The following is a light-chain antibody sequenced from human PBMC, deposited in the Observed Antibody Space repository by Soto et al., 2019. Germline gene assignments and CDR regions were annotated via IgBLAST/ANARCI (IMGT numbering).Light chain of an antibody. CDR2: AAS. CDR3: QRYNNWPLT. CDR1: QGISNH. V-gene: IGKV1-16*01. Sequence: DIQMTQSPSSLSASVGDRVTITCRASQGISNHLVWFQQRPGKAPKLLIYAASSLQSGVPSRFSGSGSGTEFTLTINSLQSEDFAVYYCQRYNNWPLTFGGGTKVDIK. J-gene: IGKJ4*01.